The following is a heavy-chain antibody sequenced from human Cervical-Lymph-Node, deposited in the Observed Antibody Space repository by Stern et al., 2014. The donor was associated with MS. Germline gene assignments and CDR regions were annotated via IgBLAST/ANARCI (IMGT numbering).Heavy chain of an antibody. Sequence: VQLVESGPEVKKPGASVKVACKASGYTFSRHGICWVRQAPGQGLEWIGYISAYCGNTNYAQRLQGRVTMTTDTSTSTGYMALRGLKTDGADVYFRAPAWDYSILTGGRDLWGQGTLVTVSS. CDR2: ISAYCGNT. V-gene: IGHV1-18*01. CDR1: GYTFSRHG. D-gene: IGHD3-9*01. J-gene: IGHJ5*02. CDR3: APAWDYSILTGGRDL.